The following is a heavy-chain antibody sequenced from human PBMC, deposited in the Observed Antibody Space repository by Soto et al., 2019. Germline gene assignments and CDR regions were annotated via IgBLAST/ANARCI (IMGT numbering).Heavy chain of an antibody. D-gene: IGHD3-22*01. CDR3: ARRALYYDSSGVDY. Sequence: GESRKISCKGSGYSFTSYWIRWARQMPGKGLEWMGRIDPSDSYTNYSPSFQGHVTISADKSISTAYLQWSSLKASDTAMYYCARRALYYDSSGVDYWGQGTLVTVSS. V-gene: IGHV5-10-1*01. CDR1: GYSFTSYW. CDR2: IDPSDSYT. J-gene: IGHJ4*02.